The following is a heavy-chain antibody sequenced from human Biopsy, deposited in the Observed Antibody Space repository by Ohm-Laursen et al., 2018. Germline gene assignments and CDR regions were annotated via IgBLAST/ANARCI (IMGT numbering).Heavy chain of an antibody. CDR2: ISPSGATT. Sequence: ASVKVSCNSSGNTFATYHIHWVRQAPGQGLEWMGAISPSGATTSFSQKFQGRITMTRDTSTDTVYMDLNSLGSEDTAVYYCARAGVGSDGTDSYYYGMDVWGPGTTVTVSS. CDR1: GNTFATYH. J-gene: IGHJ6*02. D-gene: IGHD5-24*01. V-gene: IGHV1-46*01. CDR3: ARAGVGSDGTDSYYYGMDV.